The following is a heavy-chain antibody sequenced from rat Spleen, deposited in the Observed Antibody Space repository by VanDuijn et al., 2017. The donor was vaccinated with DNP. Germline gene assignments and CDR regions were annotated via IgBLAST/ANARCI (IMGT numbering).Heavy chain of an antibody. CDR2: ISPSGGST. Sequence: EVQLVESGGGLVQPGRSLKLSCAASGFTFSNYGMHWIRQAPTKGLEWVASISPSGGSTYYRESVKGRFTISRDNAKSTLYLQMNSLRSEDMATYYCVRWNSGHFDYWGQGVMVTVSS. D-gene: IGHD4-3*01. CDR3: VRWNSGHFDY. V-gene: IGHV5-19*01. CDR1: GFTFSNYG. J-gene: IGHJ2*01.